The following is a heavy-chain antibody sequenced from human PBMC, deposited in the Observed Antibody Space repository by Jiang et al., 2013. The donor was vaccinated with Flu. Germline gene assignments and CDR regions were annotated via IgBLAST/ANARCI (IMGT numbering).Heavy chain of an antibody. CDR3: ARGFSLVVIIAATDVFDI. D-gene: IGHD3-22*01. Sequence: KNRVTISVDTSKNQFSLKLTSVTAADTAVYYCARGFSLVVIIAATDVFDIWGQGTMVTVSS. J-gene: IGHJ3*02. V-gene: IGHV4-39*01.